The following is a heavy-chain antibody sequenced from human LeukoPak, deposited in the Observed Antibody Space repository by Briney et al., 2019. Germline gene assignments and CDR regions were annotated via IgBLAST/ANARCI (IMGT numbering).Heavy chain of an antibody. D-gene: IGHD6-19*01. J-gene: IGHJ4*02. CDR2: IIPILGIA. V-gene: IGHV1-69*04. CDR3: ARPGRYSSGWQGDY. CDR1: GGTFSSYA. Sequence: VASVKVSCKASGGTFSSYAISWVRQAPGQGLEWMGRIIPILGIANYAQKFQGRVTMTRNTSISTAYMELSSLRSEDTAVYYCARPGRYSSGWQGDYWGQGTLVTVSS.